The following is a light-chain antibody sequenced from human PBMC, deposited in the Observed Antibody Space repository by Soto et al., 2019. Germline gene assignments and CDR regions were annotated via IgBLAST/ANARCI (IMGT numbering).Light chain of an antibody. CDR1: QGINSH. V-gene: IGKV1-9*01. J-gene: IGKJ4*01. CDR3: QQVSGYQLS. Sequence: DIQLTQSPSFLSASVGDRVTITCRASQGINSHLAWYQQEPGKAPKLLIYAAFFLQSGVPSRFRGTASDKELTVTISSLQPEDFATYHCQQVSGYQLSVGGGTKVDIK. CDR2: AAF.